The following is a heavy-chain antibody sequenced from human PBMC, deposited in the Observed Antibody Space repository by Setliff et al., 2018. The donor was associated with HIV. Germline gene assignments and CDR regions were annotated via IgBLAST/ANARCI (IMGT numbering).Heavy chain of an antibody. CDR1: GGSISSYY. D-gene: IGHD3-22*01. Sequence: SETLSLTCTVSGGSISSYYWSWIRQPPGKGLEWIGYIYYSGSSNYSPSLKSRVTISVDTSKNHFSLKLSSVTAADTAVYYCASLSSGSDWYFDLWGRGTLVTVSS. J-gene: IGHJ2*01. V-gene: IGHV4-59*01. CDR3: ASLSSGSDWYFDL. CDR2: IYYSGSS.